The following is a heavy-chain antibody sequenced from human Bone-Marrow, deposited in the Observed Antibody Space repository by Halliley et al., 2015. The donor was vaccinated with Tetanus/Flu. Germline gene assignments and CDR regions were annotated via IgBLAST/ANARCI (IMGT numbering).Heavy chain of an antibody. V-gene: IGHV4-59*01. CDR1: GASISENS. CDR3: ARERGNDGFSIWFGP. J-gene: IGHJ5*02. Sequence: TLSLTCTVSGASISENSWSWIRQPPGKELEWIGHINDSGNTEYNPSLTSRVTISVDMSKNQFSLKLSSVTAADTAVYFCARERGNDGFSIWFGPWGQGTLVTVSS. CDR2: INDSGNT. D-gene: IGHD3-16*01.